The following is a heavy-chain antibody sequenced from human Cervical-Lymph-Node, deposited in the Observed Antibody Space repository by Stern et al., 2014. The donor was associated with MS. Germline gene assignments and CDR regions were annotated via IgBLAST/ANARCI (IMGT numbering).Heavy chain of an antibody. CDR2: ITPLFDAT. CDR1: GGTFSTFA. CDR3: ARGDSEAPIYYFDY. Sequence: QVQLVQSGAEVKKPGSSVKVSCQTSGGTFSTFAIGWVRQAPGQGLGWMGGITPLFDATNYAQKFQGRLTITADESTRTAYMELSSLRPDDTAMYYCARGDSEAPIYYFDYWGQGTLVTVSS. V-gene: IGHV1-69*01. D-gene: IGHD2-21*01. J-gene: IGHJ4*02.